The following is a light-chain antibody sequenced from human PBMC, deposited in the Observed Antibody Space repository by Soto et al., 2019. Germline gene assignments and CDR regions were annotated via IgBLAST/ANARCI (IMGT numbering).Light chain of an antibody. V-gene: IGLV2-14*01. CDR1: SSDVGGYNY. J-gene: IGLJ2*01. Sequence: QSALTQPASVSGSPGQSITISCTGTSSDVGGYNYVSWYQQHPGKVPKLMIYDVSNRPSGVSNRFSGSKSGNTASLTISGLQAEDEADYYCSSYTSSSTVVFGGGTKLIVL. CDR2: DVS. CDR3: SSYTSSSTVV.